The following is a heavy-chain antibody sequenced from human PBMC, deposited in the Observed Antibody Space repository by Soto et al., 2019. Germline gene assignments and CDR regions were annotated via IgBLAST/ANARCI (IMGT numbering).Heavy chain of an antibody. Sequence: PGGSLRLSCAASGFTFSSYAMSWVRQAPEKGLEWVSAISGSGGSTYYADSVKGRFTISRDNSKNTLYLQMNSLRAEDTALYYCAKRDRSNWSYFDYWGQGTLVTVSS. J-gene: IGHJ4*02. D-gene: IGHD1-20*01. V-gene: IGHV3-23*01. CDR2: ISGSGGST. CDR1: GFTFSSYA. CDR3: AKRDRSNWSYFDY.